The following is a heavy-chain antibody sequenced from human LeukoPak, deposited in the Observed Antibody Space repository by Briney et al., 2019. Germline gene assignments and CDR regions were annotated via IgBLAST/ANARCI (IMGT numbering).Heavy chain of an antibody. J-gene: IGHJ1*01. D-gene: IGHD4-23*01. CDR2: ISAYNGNT. V-gene: IGHV1-18*01. Sequence: GASVKVSCKASGYTFTSYGISWVRQAPGQGLEWMGWISAYNGNTNYAQKLQGRVTMTTDTSTSTAYMELRSLRSDDTAVYYCARVPLDYGGNSFLQHWGQGTLVTVSS. CDR1: GYTFTSYG. CDR3: ARVPLDYGGNSFLQH.